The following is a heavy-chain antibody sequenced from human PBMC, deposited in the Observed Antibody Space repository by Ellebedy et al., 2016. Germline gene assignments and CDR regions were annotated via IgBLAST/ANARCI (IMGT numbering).Heavy chain of an antibody. V-gene: IGHV3-48*01. CDR2: ISSSSSTI. Sequence: GGSLRLSCAASGFTFSSYSMNWVRQAPGKGLEWVSYISSSSSTIYYADSVKGRFTISRDNAKNSLYLQMNSLRAEDTAVYYCAREGEGGISSTSDYYYYGMDVWGQGTTVTVSS. J-gene: IGHJ6*01. CDR1: GFTFSSYS. CDR3: AREGEGGISSTSDYYYYGMDV. D-gene: IGHD2-2*01.